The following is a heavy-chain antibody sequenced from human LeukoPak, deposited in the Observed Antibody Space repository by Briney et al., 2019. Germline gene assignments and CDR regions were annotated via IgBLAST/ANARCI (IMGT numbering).Heavy chain of an antibody. V-gene: IGHV3-23*01. CDR1: GFTFSIHA. Sequence: QPGGSLRLSCAASGFTFSIHAMSWVRQAPGKGLQWVSSITSRGESTWYVDSVKGRFTITRDNSENTLYLQMHSLRAEDTAVYYCARDRPNYYGSDGHYYRRDGDYWGRGTLVSVSS. J-gene: IGHJ4*02. CDR2: ITSRGEST. D-gene: IGHD3-22*01. CDR3: ARDRPNYYGSDGHYYRRDGDY.